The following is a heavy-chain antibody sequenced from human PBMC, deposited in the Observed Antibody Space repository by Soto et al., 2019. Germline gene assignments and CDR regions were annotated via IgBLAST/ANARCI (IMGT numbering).Heavy chain of an antibody. V-gene: IGHV1-69*13. CDR2: IIPIFGTA. CDR1: GGTFSSYA. J-gene: IGHJ6*02. D-gene: IGHD2-2*01. CDR3: ASPVVVPALRSYYYYGMDV. Sequence: ASVKVSCKASGGTFSSYAISWVRQAPGQGLEWMGGIIPIFGTANYAQKFQGRVTITADESTSTAYMELSSLRSEDTAVYYCASPVVVPALRSYYYYGMDVWGQGTTVTVSS.